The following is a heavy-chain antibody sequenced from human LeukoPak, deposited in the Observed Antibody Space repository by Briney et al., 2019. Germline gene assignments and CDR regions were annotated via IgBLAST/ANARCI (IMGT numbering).Heavy chain of an antibody. CDR1: GGSISSGDYY. J-gene: IGHJ5*02. Sequence: SQTLSLTCTVSGGSISSGDYYWRWIRQPPGKGLEWIVYIYYSGSTYYNPSLKGRFTISVDTSKNQFSLKLSSVTAADAAVYYCASGRGYSSSSRRFDPWGQGTLVTVSS. CDR2: IYYSGST. V-gene: IGHV4-30-4*08. CDR3: ASGRGYSSSSRRFDP. D-gene: IGHD6-6*01.